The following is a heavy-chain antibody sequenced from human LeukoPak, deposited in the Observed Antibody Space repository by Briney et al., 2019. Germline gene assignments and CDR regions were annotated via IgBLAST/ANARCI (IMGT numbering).Heavy chain of an antibody. CDR1: RFTFSTFG. J-gene: IGHJ4*01. CDR3: AKDQGVVGSYDY. V-gene: IGHV3-30*02. CDR2: IQYDDSIE. Sequence: PGGSLRLSCAASRFTFSTFGMNWVRQAPDKGLEWVAFIQYDDSIEYYADSVKGRFTISRDNSKNTLYLQMNSLRGDDTAVSYCAKDQGVVGSYDYWGHGTLVTVSS. D-gene: IGHD3-10*01.